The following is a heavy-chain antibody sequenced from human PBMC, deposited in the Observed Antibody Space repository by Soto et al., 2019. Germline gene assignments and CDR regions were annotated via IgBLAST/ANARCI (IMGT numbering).Heavy chain of an antibody. Sequence: ASVKVSCKASGYTFTSYDINWVRQATGQGLEWMGWMNPNSGNTGYAQKFQGRVTMTRNTSISTAYMELSSLRSEDTAVYYCARGRGSAAPTYYYYYYMDVWGKGTTVTVSS. CDR1: GYTFTSYD. CDR3: ARGRGSAAPTYYYYYYMDV. J-gene: IGHJ6*03. CDR2: MNPNSGNT. V-gene: IGHV1-8*01.